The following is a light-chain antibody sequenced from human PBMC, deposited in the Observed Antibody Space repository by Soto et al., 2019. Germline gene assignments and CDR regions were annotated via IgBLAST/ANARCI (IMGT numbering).Light chain of an antibody. CDR3: EQYGSSPWT. J-gene: IGKJ1*01. CDR2: GAS. CDR1: QSVSSSF. Sequence: EIVLTQSPGTLSLSPGERATLSCRASQSVSSSFLAWYQQKPGQAPRLLIYGASSRATGIPDRFSGSGSGTAFTLTIGGLEPEDFAACYWEQYGSSPWTFGQGTKVEIK. V-gene: IGKV3-20*01.